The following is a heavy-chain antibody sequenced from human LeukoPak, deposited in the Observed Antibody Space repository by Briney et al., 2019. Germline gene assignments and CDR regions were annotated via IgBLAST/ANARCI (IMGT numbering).Heavy chain of an antibody. V-gene: IGHV1-18*01. CDR3: ARGYYYDSSGYYQYYFDY. J-gene: IGHJ4*02. CDR1: GGTFSSYG. Sequence: GASVKVSCKASGGTFSSYGISWVRQAPGQGLEWMGWISAYNGNTNYAQKLQGRVTMTTDTSTSTAYMELRSLRSDDTAVYYCARGYYYDSSGYYQYYFDYWGQGTLVTVSS. CDR2: ISAYNGNT. D-gene: IGHD3-22*01.